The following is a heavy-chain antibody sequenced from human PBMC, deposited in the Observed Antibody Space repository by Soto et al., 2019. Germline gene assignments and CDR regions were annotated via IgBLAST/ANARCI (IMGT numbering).Heavy chain of an antibody. V-gene: IGHV3-11*06. CDR3: ARDCSSTSCYTPRMFDY. D-gene: IGHD2-2*02. CDR1: GFTFSDYY. J-gene: IGHJ4*02. Sequence: GGSLRLSCAASGFTFSDYYMSWIRQAPGKGLEWVSYISSSSSYTNYADSVKGRFTISRDNAKNSLYLQMNSLRAEDTAVYYCARDCSSTSCYTPRMFDYWGQGTLVTVSS. CDR2: ISSSSSYT.